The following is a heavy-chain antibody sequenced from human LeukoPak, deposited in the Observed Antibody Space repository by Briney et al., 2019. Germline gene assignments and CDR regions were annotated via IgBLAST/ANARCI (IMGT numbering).Heavy chain of an antibody. V-gene: IGHV4-59*12. D-gene: IGHD6-25*01. Sequence: SETLSLTCTVSGGSISSYYWSWIRQPPGKGLEWIGYIYYSGTTNYNPSLESRVTISVDTSKNQFSLKLSSVTAADTAVYYCAKDSSGGMDVWGKGTTVTVSS. J-gene: IGHJ6*03. CDR2: IYYSGTT. CDR3: AKDSSGGMDV. CDR1: GGSISSYY.